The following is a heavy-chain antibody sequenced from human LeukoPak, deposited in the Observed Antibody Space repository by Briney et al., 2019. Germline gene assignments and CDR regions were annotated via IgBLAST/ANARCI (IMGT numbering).Heavy chain of an antibody. CDR3: VKDRGYCSSSSCYSFDY. V-gene: IGHV3-23*01. Sequence: HTGGSLRLSCAASGFTFSDYAMTWVRQAPGKGLDWVSTTSGSGYTPYYTDSVKGRFTISRDNSKNTLFLQMNSLRVEDTAVYYCVKDRGYCSSSSCYSFDYWGQGTLVTVSS. CDR1: GFTFSDYA. CDR2: TSGSGYTP. D-gene: IGHD2-2*01. J-gene: IGHJ4*02.